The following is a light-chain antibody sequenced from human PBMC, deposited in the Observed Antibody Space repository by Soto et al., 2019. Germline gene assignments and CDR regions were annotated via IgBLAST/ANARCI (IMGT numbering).Light chain of an antibody. CDR2: GAS. CDR3: QQYNNWPWT. V-gene: IGKV3-15*01. J-gene: IGKJ1*01. Sequence: EIVMTQSPATLSVSPGERATLSCRASQSVSSNLAWYQQTPGQAPRLLIYGASTRATGIPARFSGSGSGTEFTLPISSLQSEDFAVYYCQQYNNWPWTFGQGTKVDIK. CDR1: QSVSSN.